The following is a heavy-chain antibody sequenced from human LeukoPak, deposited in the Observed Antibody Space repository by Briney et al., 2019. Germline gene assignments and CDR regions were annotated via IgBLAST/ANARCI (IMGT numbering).Heavy chain of an antibody. J-gene: IGHJ4*02. V-gene: IGHV1-24*01. CDR1: GYTLTELS. CDR3: ATDRAAYSGSYYALGY. Sequence: ASVKVSCKVSGYTLTELSMHWVRQAPGKGLEWMGGFDPEDGETIYAQKFQGSVTMTEDTSTDTAYMELSSLRSEDTAVYYCATDRAAYSGSYYALGYWGQGTLVTVSS. CDR2: FDPEDGET. D-gene: IGHD1-26*01.